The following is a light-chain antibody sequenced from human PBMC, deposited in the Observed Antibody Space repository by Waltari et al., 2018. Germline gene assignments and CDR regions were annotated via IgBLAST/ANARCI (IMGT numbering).Light chain of an antibody. CDR2: KAS. Sequence: DIQMNQSPSTLSASVGERVTITCRASESISNWLAWYQQKPGKAPKVLIHKASSLESGVPSRFSGSGSATEFTLTISNLQPDDFATYYCQQYDSFWTFGQGTKVEIK. CDR3: QQYDSFWT. CDR1: ESISNW. J-gene: IGKJ1*01. V-gene: IGKV1-5*03.